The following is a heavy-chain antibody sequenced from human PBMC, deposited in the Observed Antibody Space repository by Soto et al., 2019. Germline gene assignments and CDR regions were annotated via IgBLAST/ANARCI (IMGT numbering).Heavy chain of an antibody. CDR2: IIPIFGTA. V-gene: IGHV1-69*06. CDR3: ARDQGTYYYDSSGYYAY. J-gene: IGHJ4*02. CDR1: GGTFSSYA. D-gene: IGHD3-22*01. Sequence: WASVKVSCKASGGTFSSYAISWVRQAPGQGLEWMGGIIPIFGTANYAQKFQGRVTITADKSTSTAYMELSSLRSEDTAVYYCARDQGTYYYDSSGYYAYWGQGTLVTVSS.